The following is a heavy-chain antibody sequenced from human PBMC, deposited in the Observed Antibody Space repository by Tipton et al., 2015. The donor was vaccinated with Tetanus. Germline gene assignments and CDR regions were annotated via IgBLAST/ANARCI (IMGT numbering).Heavy chain of an antibody. Sequence: QVQLVQSGAEVKKPGASVKVSCKASGYTFTSYGISWVRQAPGQGLEWMGWISAYNGNTNYAQKLQGRVTMTTDTSTSTAYMGLRSLRSDDTAVYYCARTVTTTYYYYYGMDVWGQGTTVTVSS. CDR1: GYTFTSYG. D-gene: IGHD4-11*01. V-gene: IGHV1-18*04. J-gene: IGHJ6*02. CDR2: ISAYNGNT. CDR3: ARTVTTTYYYYYGMDV.